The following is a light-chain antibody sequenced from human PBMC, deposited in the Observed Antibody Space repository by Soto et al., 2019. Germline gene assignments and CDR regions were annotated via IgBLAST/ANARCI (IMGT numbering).Light chain of an antibody. Sequence: DIQMTQSPSSLSASVGDRVTITCRASQSISSYLNWYQQKPGKAPKLLIYAASSLQSGVPSRFSGSGSGTDFTLTSSSRQPEDFATYYCQQSYSTPPITFGGGTKVQIK. CDR1: QSISSY. J-gene: IGKJ4*01. V-gene: IGKV1-39*01. CDR2: AAS. CDR3: QQSYSTPPIT.